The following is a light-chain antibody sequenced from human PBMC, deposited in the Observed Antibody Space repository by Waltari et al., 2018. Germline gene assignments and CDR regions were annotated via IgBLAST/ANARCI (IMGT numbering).Light chain of an antibody. V-gene: IGLV1-47*01. CDR3: ASWDDSHYV. CDR2: GNN. J-gene: IGLJ1*01. CDR1: NANLGSNY. Sequence: QSVLTQPPSASETPGQRVTISCSGSNANLGSNYLYGYQQLPGTAPKPPIYGNNQRPSGVPDRFSASKSGTSASLAIDGLRSEDEAIYYCASWDDSHYVFGPGTQVTVL.